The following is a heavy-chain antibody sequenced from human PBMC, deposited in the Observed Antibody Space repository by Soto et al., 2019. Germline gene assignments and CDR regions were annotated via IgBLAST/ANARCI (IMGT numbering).Heavy chain of an antibody. D-gene: IGHD2-2*01. J-gene: IGHJ6*02. CDR1: GGSVSSGSYY. Sequence: PSETLSLTCTVSGGSVSSGSYYWSWIRQPPGKGLEWIGYIYYSGSTNYNPSLKSRVTISVDTSKNQFSLKLSSVTAADTAVYYCARDSLSLCTPGNYGMDVWAQRTTVTVSS. CDR3: ARDSLSLCTPGNYGMDV. CDR2: IYYSGST. V-gene: IGHV4-61*01.